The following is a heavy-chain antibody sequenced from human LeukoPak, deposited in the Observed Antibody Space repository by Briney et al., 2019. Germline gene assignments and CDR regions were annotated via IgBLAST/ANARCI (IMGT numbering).Heavy chain of an antibody. CDR1: GFTFSSYA. CDR3: ARDRIAVAGISAFDI. D-gene: IGHD6-19*01. CDR2: ISYDGSNK. Sequence: LTGGSLRLSCAASGFTFSSYAMHWVRQAPGKGLEWVAVISYDGSNKYYADSVKGRFTISRDNSKNTLYLQMNSLRAEDTAVYYCARDRIAVAGISAFDIWGQGTMVTVSS. V-gene: IGHV3-30*04. J-gene: IGHJ3*02.